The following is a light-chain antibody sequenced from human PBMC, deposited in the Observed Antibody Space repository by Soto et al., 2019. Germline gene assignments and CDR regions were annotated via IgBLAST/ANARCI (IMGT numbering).Light chain of an antibody. Sequence: EIVLTQSPATLSLSPGERATLSCRASQSVSNYLAWYQQKPGQAPRLLIYDASHRATGIPARFSGSGSGTDFTLTISSLEREDFAVYYCHQRSNWPRFTFGHGTKMEIK. CDR2: DAS. V-gene: IGKV3-11*01. CDR1: QSVSNY. J-gene: IGKJ2*01. CDR3: HQRSNWPRFT.